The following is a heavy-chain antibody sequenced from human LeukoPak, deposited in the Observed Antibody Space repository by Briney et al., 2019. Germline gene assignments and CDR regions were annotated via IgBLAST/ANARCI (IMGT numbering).Heavy chain of an antibody. J-gene: IGHJ6*03. CDR3: ARQYDSYFYYYLDL. Sequence: SETLSLTCGVSGYPINNAHYWVWIRPPPGKGLEWIGSLYHPDSTYYNPSLKSRVTMSVDTSRNQFSLRLSFVTAADTAVYYCARQYDSYFYYYLDLWGTGTTVTVSS. CDR2: LYHPDST. V-gene: IGHV4-38-2*01. D-gene: IGHD2-2*01. CDR1: GYPINNAHY.